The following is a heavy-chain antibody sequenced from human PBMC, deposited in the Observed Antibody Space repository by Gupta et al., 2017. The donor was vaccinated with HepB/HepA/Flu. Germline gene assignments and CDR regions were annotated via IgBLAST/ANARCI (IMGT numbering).Heavy chain of an antibody. CDR1: GFSLSTSGMC. D-gene: IGHD1-26*01. Sequence: QVTLRESGPALVKPTQTLTLTCTFSGFSLSTSGMCASWIRQPPGKALEWLARIDWDDDKYYSTSLKTRLTSSKDTSKIQVVLTMTNMDPVDTATYYCARIGCSGSYYDYWGQGTLVTVSS. V-gene: IGHV2-70*15. CDR3: ARIGCSGSYYDY. J-gene: IGHJ4*02. CDR2: IDWDDDK.